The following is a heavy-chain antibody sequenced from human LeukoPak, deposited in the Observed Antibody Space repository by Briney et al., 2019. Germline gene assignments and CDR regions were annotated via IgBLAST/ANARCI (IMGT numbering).Heavy chain of an antibody. V-gene: IGHV3-66*01. CDR1: GFTVSSYY. D-gene: IGHD4-11*01. CDR3: ASPYSYHLFGMDV. Sequence: PGGSLRLSCAASGFTVSSYYMTWVRQAPGKGLEWVSVIYSGCSTYYADSVKGRVAISRDNSKNTVFLQMNNVTAKDTAVYYCASPYSYHLFGMDVWGQGTTVTVSS. CDR2: IYSGCST. J-gene: IGHJ6*02.